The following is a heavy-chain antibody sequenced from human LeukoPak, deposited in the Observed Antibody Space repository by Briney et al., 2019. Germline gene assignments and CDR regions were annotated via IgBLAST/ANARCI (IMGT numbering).Heavy chain of an antibody. CDR2: INHSGST. CDR1: GGSFSGYY. V-gene: IGHV4-34*01. J-gene: IGHJ6*02. Sequence: KPSETLSLTCAVYGGSFSGYYWSWIRQPPGKGLEWIGEINHSGSTNYNPSLKSRVTISVDTSKNQFSLKLSSVTAADTAVYYCARVVADYADYVGNYYYGMDVWGQGTTVTVSS. CDR3: ARVVADYADYVGNYYYGMDV. D-gene: IGHD4-17*01.